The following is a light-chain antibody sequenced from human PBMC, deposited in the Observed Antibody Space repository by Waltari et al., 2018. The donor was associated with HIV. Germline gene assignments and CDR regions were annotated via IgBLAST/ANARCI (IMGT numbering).Light chain of an antibody. J-gene: IGKJ2*01. Sequence: EIVLTQSPGTLSLSPGERATLSCRTSQSVSSRSIAWYRKKPGQAPRLLIYGASSRATGIPDRFSGSGSGTDFTLTISRLEPEDFAVYYCQQYGSSPALYTFGQGTKLEIK. CDR3: QQYGSSPALYT. CDR2: GAS. CDR1: QSVSSRS. V-gene: IGKV3-20*01.